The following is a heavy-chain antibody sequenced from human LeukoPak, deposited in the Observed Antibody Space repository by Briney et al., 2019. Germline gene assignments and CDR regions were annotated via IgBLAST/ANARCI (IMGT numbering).Heavy chain of an antibody. CDR2: MNPNSGNT. CDR3: ARDNGGTAMAYYYYYYMDV. V-gene: IGHV1-8*01. Sequence: GASVKVSCKASGYTFTSYDINWVRQATGQGLEWMGWMNPNSGNTGYAQKFQGRVTMTRNTSISTAYMELSSLRSEDTAVYYWARDNGGTAMAYYYYYYMDVWGKGTTVTISS. D-gene: IGHD5-18*01. CDR1: GYTFTSYD. J-gene: IGHJ6*03.